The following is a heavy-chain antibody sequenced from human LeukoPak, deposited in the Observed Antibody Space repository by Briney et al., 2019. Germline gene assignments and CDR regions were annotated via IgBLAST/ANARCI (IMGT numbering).Heavy chain of an antibody. CDR2: IYHSGAT. CDR3: ASSNYFDSSTYRFDY. CDR1: GGSISRGGYS. D-gene: IGHD3-22*01. J-gene: IGHJ4*02. Sequence: SETLSLTCVVSGGSISRGGYSWSWIRQPPGKALEWIGHIYHSGATYYNPSLKSRVTMSVDRFMNEFSLKLTSVTAADTAVYYCASSNYFDSSTYRFDYWGQGTLVTVSS. V-gene: IGHV4-30-2*01.